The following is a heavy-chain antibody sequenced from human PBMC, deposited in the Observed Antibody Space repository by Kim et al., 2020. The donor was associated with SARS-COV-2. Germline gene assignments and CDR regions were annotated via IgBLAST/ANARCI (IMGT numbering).Heavy chain of an antibody. Sequence: YAVSVKSRITINPDTSKNQFSLQLNSVTPGDTAVYYCAREQRPYYGMDVWGQGTTVTVSS. J-gene: IGHJ6*02. CDR3: AREQRPYYGMDV. D-gene: IGHD5-18*01. V-gene: IGHV6-1*01.